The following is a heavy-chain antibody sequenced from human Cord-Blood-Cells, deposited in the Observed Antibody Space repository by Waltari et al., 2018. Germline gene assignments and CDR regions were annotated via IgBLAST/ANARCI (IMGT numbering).Heavy chain of an antibody. J-gene: IGHJ1*01. CDR2: IYYSGST. Sequence: QVQLQESGPGLVKPSQTQSLTCTVSGGSISSGGYYWSWIRQHPGKGLEWIGYIYYSGSTYYNPSLKSRVTISVDTSKNQFSLKLSSVTAADTAVYYCARTGGEWLEYFQHWGQGTLVTVSS. CDR1: GGSISSGGYY. D-gene: IGHD3-3*01. CDR3: ARTGGEWLEYFQH. V-gene: IGHV4-31*03.